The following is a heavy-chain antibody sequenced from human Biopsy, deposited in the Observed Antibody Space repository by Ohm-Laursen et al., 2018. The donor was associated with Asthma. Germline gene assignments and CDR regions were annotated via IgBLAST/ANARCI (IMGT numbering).Heavy chain of an antibody. CDR3: ARTYYDFLTGQVNDAFDM. Sequence: ASVKVSCKASGYTFINYAIHWVRQAPGQRLEWMGWINAGNGNTKYSQKFQGRVTISRDTSASTAYMDLSSLRSEDTAVCYCARTYYDFLTGQVNDAFDMWGQGTMVTVSS. J-gene: IGHJ3*02. D-gene: IGHD3-9*01. CDR1: GYTFINYA. V-gene: IGHV1-3*01. CDR2: INAGNGNT.